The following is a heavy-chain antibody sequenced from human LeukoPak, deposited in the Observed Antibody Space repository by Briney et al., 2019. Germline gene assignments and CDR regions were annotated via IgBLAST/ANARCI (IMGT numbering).Heavy chain of an antibody. CDR2: MNPNSGNT. D-gene: IGHD2-2*01. V-gene: IGHV1-8*01. CDR1: GYTFTSYD. Sequence: ASVKVSCKASGYTFTSYDINWVRQATGQGLEWMGWMNPNSGNTGYAQKFQGRVTMTRNTSISTAYMELRSLRSDDTAVYYCARERLPVPYYYGMDVWGQGTTVTVSS. CDR3: ARERLPVPYYYGMDV. J-gene: IGHJ6*02.